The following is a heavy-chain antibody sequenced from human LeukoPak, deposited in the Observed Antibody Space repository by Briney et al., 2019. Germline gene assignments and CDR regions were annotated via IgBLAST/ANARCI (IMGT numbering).Heavy chain of an antibody. J-gene: IGHJ3*02. Sequence: GGSLRLSCAASGLTFSDYYMSWIRQAPGKGLEWVSYISSSGSTIYYADSVKGRFTISRYNAKNSLYLQMNSLRAEDTAVYYCARGIVSDAFDIWGLGTMVTVSS. D-gene: IGHD5/OR15-5a*01. CDR3: ARGIVSDAFDI. V-gene: IGHV3-11*01. CDR2: ISSSGSTI. CDR1: GLTFSDYY.